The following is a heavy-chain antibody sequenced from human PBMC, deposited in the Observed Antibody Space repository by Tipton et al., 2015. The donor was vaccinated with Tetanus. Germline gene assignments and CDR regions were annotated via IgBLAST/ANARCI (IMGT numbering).Heavy chain of an antibody. Sequence: SLRLSCAASGFTFSSYSMNWVRQAPGKGLEWVSYISSSSSTIYYADSVKGRFTISRDNAKNSLYLQMNGLRDEDTAVYYCASSRVDSSGYYYELSAFDIWGQGTMVTVSS. D-gene: IGHD3-22*01. V-gene: IGHV3-48*02. CDR1: GFTFSSYS. CDR2: ISSSSSTI. J-gene: IGHJ3*02. CDR3: ASSRVDSSGYYYELSAFDI.